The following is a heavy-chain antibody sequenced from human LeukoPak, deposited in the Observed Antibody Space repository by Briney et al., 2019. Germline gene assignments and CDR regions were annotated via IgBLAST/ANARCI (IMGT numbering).Heavy chain of an antibody. CDR3: AREDYYNSGGYYLDY. J-gene: IGHJ4*02. CDR1: GYSISRGYS. V-gene: IGHV4-38-2*02. D-gene: IGHD3-22*01. Sequence: SETLSLTCTVSGYSISRGYSWGWIRQPPGKGLEWIGNIYHSGSTNYSPSLKSRVTISVDTSKNQFSLRLSSVTAADTAVYFCAREDYYNSGGYYLDYWGQGTLVTVSS. CDR2: IYHSGST.